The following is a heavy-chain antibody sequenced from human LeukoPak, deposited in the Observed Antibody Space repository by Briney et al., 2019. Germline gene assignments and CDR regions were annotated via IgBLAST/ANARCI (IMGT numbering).Heavy chain of an antibody. D-gene: IGHD3-9*01. CDR2: ISSTSRSYI. V-gene: IGHV3-21*01. CDR3: ARLGGTYDILTGYHNGWYYYYMDV. CDR1: GFTFSSYN. Sequence: GGSLRLSCAASGFTFSSYNMNWVRQAPGKGLEWVSSISSTSRSYIYYADSVKGRFTISRDNAKNSLYLQMNSLRAEDTAVYFCARLGGTYDILTGYHNGWYYYYMDVWGKGTTVTVSS. J-gene: IGHJ6*03.